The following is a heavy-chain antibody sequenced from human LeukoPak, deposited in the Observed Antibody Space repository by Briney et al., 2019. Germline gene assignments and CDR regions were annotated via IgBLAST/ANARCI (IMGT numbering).Heavy chain of an antibody. CDR2: IYTTGST. D-gene: IGHD1-26*01. CDR3: ARGGLPRENWFDP. V-gene: IGHV4-4*07. J-gene: IGHJ5*02. Sequence: SETLSLTCTVSDGFISTYYWSWIRQPAGKGLEWIGRIYTTGSTNYNPSLKSRVTMSVDTSKNQFSLKLSSVTAADTAVYYCARGGLPRENWFDPWGQGTLVTVSS. CDR1: DGFISTYY.